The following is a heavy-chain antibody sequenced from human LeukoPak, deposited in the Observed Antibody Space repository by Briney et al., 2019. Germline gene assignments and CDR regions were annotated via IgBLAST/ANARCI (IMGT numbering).Heavy chain of an antibody. CDR2: ISSSTSSI. V-gene: IGHV3-48*02. Sequence: GGSLRLSCAAFGITFNTYSMNWVRQVPGKGLEWVSYISSSTSSIYYADSVKGRFTISRDNAKNSLYLQTNSLRDEDTAVYYCARDSGSYYSYRMDVWGQGTTVTVSS. CDR3: ARDSGSYYSYRMDV. CDR1: GITFNTYS. D-gene: IGHD1-26*01. J-gene: IGHJ6*02.